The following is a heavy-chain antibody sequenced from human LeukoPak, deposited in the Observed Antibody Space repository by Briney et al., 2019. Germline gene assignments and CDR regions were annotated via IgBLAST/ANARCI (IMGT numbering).Heavy chain of an antibody. J-gene: IGHJ6*02. CDR1: GDTFSSTTTA. CDR3: ARGYWAYGMDV. CDR2: TYYTSKWIT. V-gene: IGHV6-1*01. D-gene: IGHD6-13*01. Sequence: SQTLSLTCAIPGDTFSSTTTAWNWIRQSPSRGLEWLGRTYYTSKWITDYAVSVKGRITVNPNTSNNQFSLQLNSVTPEDTAVYYCARGYWAYGMDVRGPGTTVTVSS.